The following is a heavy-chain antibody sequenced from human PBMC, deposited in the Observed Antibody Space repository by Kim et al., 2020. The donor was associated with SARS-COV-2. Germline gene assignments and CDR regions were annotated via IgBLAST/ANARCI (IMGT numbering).Heavy chain of an antibody. CDR3: ARELVVSADVAAGTLSYYYYGMDV. V-gene: IGHV3-30-3*01. CDR1: GFTFSSYA. CDR2: ISYDGSNK. D-gene: IGHD6-13*01. J-gene: IGHJ6*02. Sequence: GGSLRLSCAASGFTFSSYAMHWVRQAPGKGLEWVAVISYDGSNKYYADSVKGRFTISRDNSKNTLYLQMNSLRAEDTAVYYCARELVVSADVAAGTLSYYYYGMDVWGQGTTVTVSS.